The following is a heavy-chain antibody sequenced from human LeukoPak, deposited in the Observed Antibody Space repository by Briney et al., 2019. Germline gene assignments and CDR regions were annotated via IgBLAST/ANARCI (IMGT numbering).Heavy chain of an antibody. J-gene: IGHJ4*02. Sequence: GGSLRLSCSASGFSFNNYWMSWVRQAPGKGLEWVANIKQDGSEIYYVDSVKGRFTISRDNAQNSLYLQMNSLRAEDTAVYYCARWAGGGFDQWGQGTLVTVSS. D-gene: IGHD6-19*01. V-gene: IGHV3-7*01. CDR3: ARWAGGGFDQ. CDR2: IKQDGSEI. CDR1: GFSFNNYW.